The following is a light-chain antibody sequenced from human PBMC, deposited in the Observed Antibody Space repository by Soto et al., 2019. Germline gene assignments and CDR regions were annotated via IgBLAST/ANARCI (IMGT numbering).Light chain of an antibody. CDR2: EVS. Sequence: QSALTQPASVSGSPGQSITMSCTGTSSDVGGYNHVSWYQQHPGKAPKLMIYEVSRRPSGVSNRFSGSKSGNTASLTISGLQAEDEADYYCTSYTSSSTLYVFGSGTKVTVL. J-gene: IGLJ1*01. CDR1: SSDVGGYNH. CDR3: TSYTSSSTLYV. V-gene: IGLV2-14*01.